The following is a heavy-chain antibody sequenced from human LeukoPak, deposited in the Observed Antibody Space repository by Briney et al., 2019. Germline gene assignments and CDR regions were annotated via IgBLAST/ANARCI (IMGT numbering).Heavy chain of an antibody. CDR2: IYYSGST. D-gene: IGHD1-26*01. CDR3: ARVGGSYYLSLFDP. V-gene: IGHV4-59*01. CDR1: GGSISSYY. J-gene: IGHJ5*02. Sequence: SETLSLTCTVSGGSISSYYWSWIRQPPGKGLEWIGYIYYSGSTNYNPSLKSRVTISVDTSKNQFSLKLSSVTAADTAVYYCARVGGSYYLSLFDPWGQGTLVTVSS.